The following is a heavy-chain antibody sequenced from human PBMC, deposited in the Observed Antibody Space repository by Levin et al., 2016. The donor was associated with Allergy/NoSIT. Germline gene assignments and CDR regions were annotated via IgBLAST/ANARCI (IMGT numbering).Heavy chain of an antibody. Sequence: SLKISCAASGFSFSSHGIHWVRQAPGEGLEWVAVISYDGSNKYYADSVKGRFTISRDNSKNTLYLQMNSLRPEDTAFYYCAKEHYPHISTGYFDSWGQGTLVSVSS. CDR2: ISYDGSNK. D-gene: IGHD3-9*01. CDR1: GFSFSSHG. CDR3: AKEHYPHISTGYFDS. J-gene: IGHJ4*02. V-gene: IGHV3-30*18.